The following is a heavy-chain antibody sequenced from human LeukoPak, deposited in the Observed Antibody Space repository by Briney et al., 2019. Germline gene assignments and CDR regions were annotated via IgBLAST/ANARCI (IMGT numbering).Heavy chain of an antibody. J-gene: IGHJ4*02. CDR1: GFTFSSYG. V-gene: IGHV3-30*02. CDR3: AREDTAMVFPFDY. D-gene: IGHD5-18*01. Sequence: GGSLRLSCAASGFTFSSYGMHWVRQAPGKGLEWVAFIRYDGSNKYYADSVKGRFTISRDNSKNTLYLHVNSLRPEDTAVYYCAREDTAMVFPFDYWGQGTLVTVSS. CDR2: IRYDGSNK.